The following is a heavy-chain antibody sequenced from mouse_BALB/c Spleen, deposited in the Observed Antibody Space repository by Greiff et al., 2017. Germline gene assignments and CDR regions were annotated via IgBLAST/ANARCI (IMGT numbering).Heavy chain of an antibody. V-gene: IGHV5-6-4*01. J-gene: IGHJ2*01. Sequence: DVMLVESGGGLVKPGGSLKLSCAASGFTFSSYTMSWVRQTPEKRLEWVATISSGGSYTYYPDSVKGRFTISRDNAKNTLYLQMSSLKSEDTAMYYCTSKVRQGDYWGQGTTLTVSS. CDR1: GFTFSSYT. CDR3: TSKVRQGDY. D-gene: IGHD2-14*01. CDR2: ISSGGSYT.